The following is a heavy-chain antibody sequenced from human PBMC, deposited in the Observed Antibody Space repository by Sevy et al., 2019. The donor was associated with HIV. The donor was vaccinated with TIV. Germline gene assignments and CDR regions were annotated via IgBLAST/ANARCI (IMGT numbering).Heavy chain of an antibody. D-gene: IGHD6-19*01. CDR2: INHSGST. J-gene: IGHJ4*02. CDR1: GGSFSGYY. Sequence: SETLSLTCAVYGGSFSGYYCSWIRQPPGKGLEWIGEINHSGSTNYNPSLKSRVTISVDTSKNQFSLKLSSVTAADTAVYYCARGNALTSSGWYAVDYWGQGTLVTVSS. CDR3: ARGNALTSSGWYAVDY. V-gene: IGHV4-34*01.